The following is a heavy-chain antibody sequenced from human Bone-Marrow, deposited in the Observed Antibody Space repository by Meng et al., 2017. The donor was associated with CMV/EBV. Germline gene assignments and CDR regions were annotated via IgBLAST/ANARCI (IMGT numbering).Heavy chain of an antibody. D-gene: IGHD3-10*01. V-gene: IGHV4-61*01. CDR2: IFYTGGT. J-gene: IGHJ4*02. Sequence: SETLSLTCTVSGGSVNSGNYYWSWIRQPPGKGLEWIGYIFYTGGTNYNPSLKSRVTISVDTSKKQFSLKLTSVTAADTAVYYCASGIGELWYKGWGQGTLVTVSS. CDR1: GGSVNSGNYY. CDR3: ASGIGELWYKG.